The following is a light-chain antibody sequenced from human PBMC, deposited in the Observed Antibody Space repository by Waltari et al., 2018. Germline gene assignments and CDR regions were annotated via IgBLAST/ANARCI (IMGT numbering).Light chain of an antibody. Sequence: QSVLTQPPSLSGAPGQSVTISCTGCSRTTGAGYCVRWYQQFPGTAPKLLIYDNTNRPSGVPARFSGSKSGTSASLAITGLQAEDEADYYCQSYDSSLRGFYVFGTGTKVTV. V-gene: IGLV1-40*01. CDR2: DNT. CDR1: SRTTGAGYC. CDR3: QSYDSSLRGFYV. J-gene: IGLJ1*01.